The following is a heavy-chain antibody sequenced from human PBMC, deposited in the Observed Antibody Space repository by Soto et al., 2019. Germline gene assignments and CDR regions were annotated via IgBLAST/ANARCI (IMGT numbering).Heavy chain of an antibody. J-gene: IGHJ5*02. Sequence: SETLSLTCTVCGGSISSGDYYWSWIRQPPGKGLEWIGYIYYSGSTYYNPSLKSRVTISVDTSKNQFSLKLSSVTAADTAVYYCASSSSSQPDWFDPWGQGTLVTVSS. V-gene: IGHV4-30-4*01. CDR3: ASSSSSQPDWFDP. CDR1: GGSISSGDYY. CDR2: IYYSGST. D-gene: IGHD6-13*01.